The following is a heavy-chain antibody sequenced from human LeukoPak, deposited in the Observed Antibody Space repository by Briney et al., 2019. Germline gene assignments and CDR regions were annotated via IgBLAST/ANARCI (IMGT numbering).Heavy chain of an antibody. CDR3: AKGFGYSGYDLGY. J-gene: IGHJ4*02. CDR1: GFTFSSYG. CDR2: ISYDGSNK. V-gene: IGHV3-30*18. Sequence: PGGSLRLSCAASGFTFSSYGMHWVRQAPGKGLEWVAVISYDGSNKYYADSVKGRFTISRDNSKNTLYLQMNSLRAEDTAVYYCAKGFGYSGYDLGYWGQGTLVTVSS. D-gene: IGHD5-12*01.